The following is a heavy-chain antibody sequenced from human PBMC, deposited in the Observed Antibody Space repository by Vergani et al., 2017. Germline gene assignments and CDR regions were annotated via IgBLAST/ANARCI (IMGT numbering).Heavy chain of an antibody. CDR3: ARVRSWYYYDSSGPSYYYYYMDV. CDR1: GFSLSTSGVG. D-gene: IGHD3-22*01. CDR2: INHSGST. Sequence: KESGPTLVKPTQTLTLTCTFSGFSLSTSGVGVGWIRQPPGKGLEWIGEINHSGSTNYNPSLESRVTISVDTSKNQFSLKLSSVTAADTSVYYCARVRSWYYYDSSGPSYYYYYMDVWGKGP. V-gene: IGHV4-39*07. J-gene: IGHJ6*03.